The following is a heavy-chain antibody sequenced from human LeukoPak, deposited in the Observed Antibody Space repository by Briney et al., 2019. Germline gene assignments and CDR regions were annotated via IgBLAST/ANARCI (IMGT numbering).Heavy chain of an antibody. Sequence: GGSLRLSCAASGFTFSSYTMHWVRQAPGKGLEWVAVISYDGSNKYYADSVKGRFTISRDNSKNTLYLQMNSLRAEDTAVYYCARDSGSYYSTFDYWGQGTLVTVSS. CDR2: ISYDGSNK. V-gene: IGHV3-30-3*01. J-gene: IGHJ4*02. CDR3: ARDSGSYYSTFDY. D-gene: IGHD3-10*01. CDR1: GFTFSSYT.